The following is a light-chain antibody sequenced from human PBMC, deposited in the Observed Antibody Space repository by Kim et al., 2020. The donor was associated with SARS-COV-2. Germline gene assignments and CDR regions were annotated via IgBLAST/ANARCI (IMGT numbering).Light chain of an antibody. CDR3: NSRDNSGDHVV. CDR2: GKN. Sequence: ALGQTVRIKCQGDSLKTYYATWYQQKPGQAPIVVIYGKNNRPSGIPDRFSGSSSGNTASLTVTGAQAVDEADYYCNSRDNSGDHVVFGGGTQVTVL. J-gene: IGLJ2*01. V-gene: IGLV3-19*01. CDR1: SLKTYY.